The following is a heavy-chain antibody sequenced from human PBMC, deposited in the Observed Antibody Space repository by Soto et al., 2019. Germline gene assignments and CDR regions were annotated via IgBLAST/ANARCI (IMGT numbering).Heavy chain of an antibody. CDR2: IIPIFGTA. D-gene: IGHD3-10*01. CDR1: GGTFSSYA. V-gene: IGHV1-69*13. Sequence: SVKVSCKASGGTFSSYAISWVRQAPGQGLEWMGGIIPIFGTANYAQKFQGRVTITADESTSTAYMELSSLRSEDTAVYYCARHRTYYYGSGSYWDYYYGMDVWGQGTTVTVSS. CDR3: ARHRTYYYGSGSYWDYYYGMDV. J-gene: IGHJ6*02.